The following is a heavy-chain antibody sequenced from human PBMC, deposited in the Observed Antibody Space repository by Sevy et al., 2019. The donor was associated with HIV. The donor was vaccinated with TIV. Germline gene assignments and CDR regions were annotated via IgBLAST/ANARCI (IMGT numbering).Heavy chain of an antibody. CDR2: ISSSSNYI. D-gene: IGHD3-10*01. V-gene: IGHV3-21*01. CDR1: GFTFSTYS. J-gene: IGHJ6*02. CDR3: ARDGVRITMVQGVMAYYHGMDV. Sequence: GGSLRLSCAASGFTFSTYSMNWVRQAPGKGLEWVSSISSSSNYIYYADSVKGRFTISRDNARNSLYLQMNSLRAEDTVVYYWARDGVRITMVQGVMAYYHGMDVWGQGTTVTVSS.